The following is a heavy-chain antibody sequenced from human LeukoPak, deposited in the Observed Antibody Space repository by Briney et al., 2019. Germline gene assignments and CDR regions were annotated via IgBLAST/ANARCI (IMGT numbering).Heavy chain of an antibody. CDR1: GYTFTSYD. D-gene: IGHD3-22*01. V-gene: IGHV1-8*03. CDR2: MNPDSGDT. Sequence: ASVKVSRKASGYTFTSYDINWVRQATGQGLEWMGWMNPDSGDTGYAQKFQGRVTVTRDTSISTAYMELSSLRSDDTAVYYCARGRYDSSGYYSYWGQGTLVTVSS. J-gene: IGHJ4*02. CDR3: ARGRYDSSGYYSY.